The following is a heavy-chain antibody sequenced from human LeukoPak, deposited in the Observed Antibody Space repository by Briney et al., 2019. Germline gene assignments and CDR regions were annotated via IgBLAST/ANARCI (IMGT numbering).Heavy chain of an antibody. J-gene: IGHJ4*02. V-gene: IGHV3-23*01. CDR2: ISGSGGST. CDR1: GFTFSSYA. D-gene: IGHD3-3*01. CDR3: ARIDFGGYYTVDY. Sequence: GGSLRLSCAASGFTFSSYAMSWVRQAPGKGLEWVSAISGSGGSTYYADSVEGRFTISRDNSKNTLYLQMNSLRAEDTAVYYCARIDFGGYYTVDYWGQGTLVTVSS.